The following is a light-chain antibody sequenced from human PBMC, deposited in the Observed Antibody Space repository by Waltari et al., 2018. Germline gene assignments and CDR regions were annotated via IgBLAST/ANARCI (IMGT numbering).Light chain of an antibody. V-gene: IGLV2-14*03. J-gene: IGLJ1*01. CDR3: SSYTTGSTRYV. CDR1: SSAIGAYTF. Sequence: QSALTQPASVSGSPGPSITISCTGTSSAIGAYTFVSWYQKHPGKAPKVMIYDVNNRPSGVSSRFSGSKSGNTASLTISGLQAEDEADYYCSSYTTGSTRYVFGSGTKVTVL. CDR2: DVN.